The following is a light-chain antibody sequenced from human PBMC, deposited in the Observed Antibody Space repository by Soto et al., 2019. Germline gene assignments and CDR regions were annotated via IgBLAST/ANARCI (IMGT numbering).Light chain of an antibody. Sequence: IVLTQSPCTLSLSPLYRATLSFRASQSVSNYVAWYQQRPGQAPRLLIYDASNRATGIPARFSGSGSGTDFTLTISSLEPEDFAVYYCQQRSHGLTFGGGTKVDIK. CDR1: QSVSNY. J-gene: IGKJ4*01. V-gene: IGKV3-11*01. CDR3: QQRSHGLT. CDR2: DAS.